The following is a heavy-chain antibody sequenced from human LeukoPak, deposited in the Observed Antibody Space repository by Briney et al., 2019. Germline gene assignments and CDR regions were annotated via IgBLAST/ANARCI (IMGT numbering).Heavy chain of an antibody. V-gene: IGHV4-39*01. CDR1: GGSISSSSYY. CDR3: ASAYDSSGYYPFDY. Sequence: PAETLSLTCTVSGGSISSSSYYWCWIGQPPGKELEWIGSIYYSGSTYYNPSLKSRVTISVDTSKNQFSLKLSSVTAADTAVYYCASAYDSSGYYPFDYWGQGTLVTVSS. CDR2: IYYSGST. J-gene: IGHJ4*02. D-gene: IGHD3-22*01.